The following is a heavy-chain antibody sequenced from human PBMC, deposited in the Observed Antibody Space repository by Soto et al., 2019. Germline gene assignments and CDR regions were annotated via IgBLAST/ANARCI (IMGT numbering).Heavy chain of an antibody. D-gene: IGHD5-12*01. J-gene: IGHJ6*02. CDR3: ARYEYPVAQGLYYSMDV. CDR1: RYSFTTYL. CDR2: IYPGDSDT. Sequence: GESLKISCRGSRYSFTTYLIGWVRQMPEKGLELMGIIYPGDSDTRYSPSFQGQVTISADKSITTAYLHWSSLKASDTAMYYCARYEYPVAQGLYYSMDVWGQGTTVTVSS. V-gene: IGHV5-51*01.